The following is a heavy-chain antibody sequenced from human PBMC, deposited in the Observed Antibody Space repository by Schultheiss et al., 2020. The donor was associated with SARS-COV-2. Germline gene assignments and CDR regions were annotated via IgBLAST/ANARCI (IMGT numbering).Heavy chain of an antibody. J-gene: IGHJ4*02. V-gene: IGHV3-23*01. CDR2: ISGSGGST. CDR1: GFTVSSNY. CDR3: AKDFDFWSGTDY. D-gene: IGHD3-3*01. Sequence: GGSLRLSCAASGFTVSSNYMSWVRQAPGKGLEWVSAISGSGGSTYYADSVKGRFTISRDNAKNSLYLQMNSLRAEDTAVYYCAKDFDFWSGTDYWGQGTLVTVSS.